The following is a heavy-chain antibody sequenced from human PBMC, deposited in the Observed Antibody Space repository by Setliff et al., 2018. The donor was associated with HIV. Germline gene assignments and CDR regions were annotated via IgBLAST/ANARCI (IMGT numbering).Heavy chain of an antibody. D-gene: IGHD2-15*01. V-gene: IGHV4-34*01. CDR1: VGSFSGHY. CDR3: ARDGRHDRNRWYVTHQYFKY. J-gene: IGHJ1*01. CDR2: IYSSGST. Sequence: PSETLSLTCAVYVGSFSGHYWIWIRQPPGKGLEWIGSIYSSGSTYYNPSLKSRVTISVDTSKKQFSLRLSSVTAADTAVYYCARDGRHDRNRWYVTHQYFKYWGQGTLVTVSS.